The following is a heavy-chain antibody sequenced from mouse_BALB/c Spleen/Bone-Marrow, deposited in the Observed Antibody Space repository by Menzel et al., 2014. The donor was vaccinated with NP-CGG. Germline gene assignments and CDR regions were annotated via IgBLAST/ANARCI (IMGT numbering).Heavy chain of an antibody. D-gene: IGHD1-1*01. Sequence: EVHLEGSGGGLVQPGGSLKLSCVASGFTFSSYGMSWVCQTPDKRLELVATINNNGGSTYYPDSVKGQFTISRDNAKNPLYLQMSRLKSEDTAMYYCARVYGWYFDVWGAGTTVTISS. J-gene: IGHJ1*01. CDR1: GFTFSSYG. V-gene: IGHV5-6-3*01. CDR2: INNNGGST. CDR3: ARVYGWYFDV.